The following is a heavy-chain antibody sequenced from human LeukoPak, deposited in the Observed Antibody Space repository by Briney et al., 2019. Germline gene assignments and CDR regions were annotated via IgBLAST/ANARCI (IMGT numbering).Heavy chain of an antibody. CDR3: AKGSTPEGELRHDY. D-gene: IGHD3-16*01. V-gene: IGHV3-7*03. Sequence: PGGSLRLSCVASGFPFSSYWMTWVRQAPGKGLEWVANIKQDGSEKYYVDSVKGRFTISRDNSMDTLYLQMNSLRAGDTAVYYCAKGSTPEGELRHDYWGQGTLVTVSS. CDR1: GFPFSSYW. J-gene: IGHJ4*02. CDR2: IKQDGSEK.